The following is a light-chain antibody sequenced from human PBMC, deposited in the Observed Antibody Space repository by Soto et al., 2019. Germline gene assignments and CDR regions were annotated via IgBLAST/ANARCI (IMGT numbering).Light chain of an antibody. CDR1: SSDVGGYNY. Sequence: QSVLTQPASVSGSPGQSITISCTGTSSDVGGYNYVSWYQQYPGKVPKLMIYGVTNRPSGVSNRFSGSKTGNTASLTISGLQAEDEDYYYCFSHRSGDSHVFGTGTKVTVL. CDR2: GVT. J-gene: IGLJ1*01. CDR3: FSHRSGDSHV. V-gene: IGLV2-14*01.